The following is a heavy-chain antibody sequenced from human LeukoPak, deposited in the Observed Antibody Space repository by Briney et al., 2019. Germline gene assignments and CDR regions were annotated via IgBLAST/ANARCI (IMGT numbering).Heavy chain of an antibody. CDR3: ARVTTTGTYYYGMDV. V-gene: IGHV3-21*01. J-gene: IGHJ6*02. D-gene: IGHD1-1*01. CDR1: GFTFSSYS. CDR2: ISSSITYI. Sequence: GGSLRLSCAASGFTFSSYSMNWVRQAPGKGLEWVSYISSSITYIDYADSVKGRFTVSRDNAKNALYLQMDSLRAEDTAVYYCARVTTTGTYYYGMDVWGQGTTVTVSS.